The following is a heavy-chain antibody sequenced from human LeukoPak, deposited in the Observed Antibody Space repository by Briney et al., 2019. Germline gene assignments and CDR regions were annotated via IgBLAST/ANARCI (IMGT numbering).Heavy chain of an antibody. CDR3: AKDRTSVVPAVIDDY. J-gene: IGHJ4*02. V-gene: IGHV3-30*02. D-gene: IGHD2-2*02. CDR1: GFTFSTYG. CDR2: IRYDGNNK. Sequence: GGSLRLSCAASGFTFSTYGIHWVRQAPGKGLEWVAFIRYDGNNKYYADSVRGRFTISRDNSKNTLYLQMNSLRTEDTAVYYCAKDRTSVVPAVIDDYWGQGTLVTVSS.